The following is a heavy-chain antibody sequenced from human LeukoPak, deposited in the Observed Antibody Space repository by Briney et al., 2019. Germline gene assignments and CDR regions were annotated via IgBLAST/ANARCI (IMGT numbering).Heavy chain of an antibody. CDR2: IDWDDDK. Sequence: SGPTLVNPTQTLTLTCTFSGFSLSTSGMCVSWIRQPPGKALEWLARIDWDDDKYYSTSLKTRLTISKDTSKNQLVLTMTNMDPVDTATYYCARIHCHSSSWYRTDVWGQGTTVTVSS. V-gene: IGHV2-70*11. J-gene: IGHJ6*02. CDR3: ARIHCHSSSWYRTDV. D-gene: IGHD6-13*01. CDR1: GFSLSTSGMC.